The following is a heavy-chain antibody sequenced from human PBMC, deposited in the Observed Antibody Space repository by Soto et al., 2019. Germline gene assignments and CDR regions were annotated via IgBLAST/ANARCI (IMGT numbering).Heavy chain of an antibody. Sequence: EVQLLQSRAELKKPGESLRISCKGSGYSFTSYWISWVRQMPGKGLEWMGRIDPSDSYTNYSPSFQGHVTISADKSISTAYLQWSSLKASDTAMYYCARRHGSGSYIGYWGQGTLVTVSS. J-gene: IGHJ4*02. V-gene: IGHV5-10-1*01. CDR1: GYSFTSYW. D-gene: IGHD3-10*01. CDR3: ARRHGSGSYIGY. CDR2: IDPSDSYT.